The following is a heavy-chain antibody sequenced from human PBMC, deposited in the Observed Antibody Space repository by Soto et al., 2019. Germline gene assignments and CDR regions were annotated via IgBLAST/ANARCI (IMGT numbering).Heavy chain of an antibody. J-gene: IGHJ3*02. Sequence: QVQLQESGPGLVKPSQTLSLTCTVSGGSISSGGYYWSWIRQHPGKGLEWIAYIYFSGSTYYNPSLKSRVTISEDTSENHFSLKLISVTAADTAVYYCARTTVTGAAFDIWGQGTVVIVSP. CDR3: ARTTVTGAAFDI. CDR1: GGSISSGGYY. D-gene: IGHD4-17*01. V-gene: IGHV4-31*03. CDR2: IYFSGST.